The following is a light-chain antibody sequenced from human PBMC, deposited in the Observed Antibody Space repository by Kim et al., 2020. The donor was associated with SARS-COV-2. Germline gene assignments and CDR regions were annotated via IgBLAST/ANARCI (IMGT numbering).Light chain of an antibody. CDR1: HDINNY. V-gene: IGKV1-33*01. CDR2: DAS. Sequence: DIHMTQSPSSLSASVGDRVTIACQATHDINNYLSWYQKKPGKAPRLLIYDASTLETGVPSRFGGSGSGTYFTFTISSLQPEDFATYYCQQYISLPHTFGQGTKLEIK. CDR3: QQYISLPHT. J-gene: IGKJ2*01.